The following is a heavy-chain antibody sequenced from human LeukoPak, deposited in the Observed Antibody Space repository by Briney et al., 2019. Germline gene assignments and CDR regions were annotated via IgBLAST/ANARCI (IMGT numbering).Heavy chain of an antibody. CDR2: ITSGSSYI. CDR3: AKDRIIVIPGPYSWLDS. CDR1: GFTFSSYE. J-gene: IGHJ5*01. Sequence: GGSLRLSCAASGFTFSSYEMNWVRQAPGKGLEWVSSITSGSSYIYYADSVKGRFTISRDNSNNTLYLQMNSLRAEDTALYFCAKDRIIVIPGPYSWLDSWGQGALVTVSS. D-gene: IGHD1-26*01. V-gene: IGHV3-21*04.